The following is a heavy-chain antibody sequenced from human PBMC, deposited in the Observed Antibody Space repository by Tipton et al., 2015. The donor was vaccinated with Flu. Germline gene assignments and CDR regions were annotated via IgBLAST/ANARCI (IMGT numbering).Heavy chain of an antibody. J-gene: IGHJ5*01. CDR1: GGPITSSSYY. D-gene: IGHD3-16*01. CDR3: AKVKFGWVES. V-gene: IGHV4-39*07. Sequence: TLSLTCSVSGGPITSSSYYWGWIRQPPGRPLEWVGSIYYTGYRYDNPSLKSRLAMSIDTSQSQFSLRLSSMTAADTAVYYCAKVKFGWVESWAQGTQVTVSS. CDR2: IYYTGYR.